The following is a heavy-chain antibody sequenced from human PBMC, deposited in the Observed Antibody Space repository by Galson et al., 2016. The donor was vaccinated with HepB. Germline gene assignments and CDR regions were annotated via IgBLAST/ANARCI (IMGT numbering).Heavy chain of an antibody. J-gene: IGHJ2*01. CDR3: ARQMDFGGNSGRFFFFDL. Sequence: SLRLSCAASGFTVESNHMNWVRQAPGRGLEWVSLVFSDGSTHYADSVKGRLTISRANSKNTLHLQMNSLRDEDTAIYYCARQMDFGGNSGRFFFFDLWGRGTLVTVSS. CDR1: GFTVESNH. V-gene: IGHV3-66*04. D-gene: IGHD4-23*01. CDR2: VFSDGST.